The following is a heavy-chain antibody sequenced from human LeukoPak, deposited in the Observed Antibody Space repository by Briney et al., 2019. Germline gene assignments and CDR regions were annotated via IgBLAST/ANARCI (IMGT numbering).Heavy chain of an antibody. CDR3: AKDRSRWYFFDY. V-gene: IGHV3-33*06. CDR1: GFTFSSYG. D-gene: IGHD1-14*01. Sequence: GGSLRLSCAASGFTFSSYGMHWVRQAPGKGLEWVAVIWYDGSNKYYADSVKGRFTISRDNSKNTLYLQMNSLRAEDTAVYYCAKDRSRWYFFDYWGQGTLVTVSS. J-gene: IGHJ4*02. CDR2: IWYDGSNK.